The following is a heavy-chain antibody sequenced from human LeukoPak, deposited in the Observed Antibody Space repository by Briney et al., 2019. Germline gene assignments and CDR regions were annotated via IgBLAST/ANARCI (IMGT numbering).Heavy chain of an antibody. CDR2: IYYSGST. D-gene: IGHD3-22*01. Sequence: KPSETLSLTCTVSGGSISSYYWSWIRQPPGKGLEWIWSIYYSGSTYYNPSLKSRVTISVDTSKNPFSLKLSSVTAADTAVYYCATVTYYYDSSGYYPDYWGQGTLVTVSS. J-gene: IGHJ4*02. CDR3: ATVTYYYDSSGYYPDY. CDR1: GGSISSYY. V-gene: IGHV4-59*05.